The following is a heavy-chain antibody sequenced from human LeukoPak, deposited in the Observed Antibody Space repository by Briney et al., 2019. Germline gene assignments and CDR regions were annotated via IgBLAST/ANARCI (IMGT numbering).Heavy chain of an antibody. Sequence: TSETLSLTCTVSGGSISSSSYYWGWIRQPPGKGLEWIGSIYYSGSTYYNPSLKSRVTISVDTSKNQFSLKLSSVTAADTAVYYCATKGITTVDYWGQGTLVTVSS. CDR3: ATKGITTVDY. CDR1: GGSISSSSYY. J-gene: IGHJ4*02. V-gene: IGHV4-39*01. D-gene: IGHD4-11*01. CDR2: IYYSGST.